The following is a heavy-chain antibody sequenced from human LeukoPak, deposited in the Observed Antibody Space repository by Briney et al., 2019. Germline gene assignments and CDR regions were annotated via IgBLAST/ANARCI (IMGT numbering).Heavy chain of an antibody. CDR1: GFTFSSYW. D-gene: IGHD1-26*01. J-gene: IGHJ6*03. CDR3: ARDPYSGGYGDYYYYYMDL. CDR2: IKQDGSEK. V-gene: IGHV3-7*01. Sequence: GGSLRLSCAASGFTFSSYWMSWVRQAPGKGPEWVANIKQDGSEKYYVDSVKGRFTISRDNAKNPLYLQMNSLRAEDTAVYYCARDPYSGGYGDYYYYYMDLWGQGTTVTISS.